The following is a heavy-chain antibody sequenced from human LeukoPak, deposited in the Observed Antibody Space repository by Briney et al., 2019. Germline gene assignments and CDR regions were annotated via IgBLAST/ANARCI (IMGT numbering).Heavy chain of an antibody. CDR2: IYTSGST. V-gene: IGHV4-4*07. CDR1: GDSITNYY. CDR3: ARSGYDSSGYYYYGMDV. Sequence: TSETLSLTCTVSGDSITNYYWSWIRQSAGKELEWIGHIYTSGSTYYNPSLKSRVTISVDTSKNQFSLKLSSVTAADTAVYYCARSGYDSSGYYYYGMDVWGQGTTVTVSS. J-gene: IGHJ6*02. D-gene: IGHD3-22*01.